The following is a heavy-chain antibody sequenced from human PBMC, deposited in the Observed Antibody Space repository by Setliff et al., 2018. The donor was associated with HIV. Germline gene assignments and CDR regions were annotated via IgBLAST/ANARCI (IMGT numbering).Heavy chain of an antibody. CDR1: GGSTTSGGYY. Sequence: PSETLSLTCSVSGGSTTSGGYYWSWIRQHPGKGLEYIGYIYYSGSTYYNPSLKSRVTMSIDTSTQQFFLNVTSVTAADTAVYYCAGFSYNFWVYRVDHWGQGALVTVS. J-gene: IGHJ4*02. V-gene: IGHV4-31*03. D-gene: IGHD3-3*01. CDR2: IYYSGST. CDR3: AGFSYNFWVYRVDH.